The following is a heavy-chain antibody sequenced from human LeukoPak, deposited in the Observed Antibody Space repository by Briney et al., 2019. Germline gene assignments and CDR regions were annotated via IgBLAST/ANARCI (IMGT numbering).Heavy chain of an antibody. CDR2: IRYDGSNK. D-gene: IGHD3-22*01. V-gene: IGHV3-30*02. J-gene: IGHJ4*02. CDR1: GFTFSSYG. Sequence: QAGGSLRLSCAASGFTFSSYGMHWVRQAPGKGLEWVAFIRYDGSNKYYADSVKGRFTISRDSSKNTLYLQMNSLRAEDTAVYYCAKDPYDSSLGDDYWGQGTLVTVSS. CDR3: AKDPYDSSLGDDY.